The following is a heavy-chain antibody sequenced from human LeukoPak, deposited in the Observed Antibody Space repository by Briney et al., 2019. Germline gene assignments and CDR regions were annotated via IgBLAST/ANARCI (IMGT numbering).Heavy chain of an antibody. CDR2: IYYSGST. D-gene: IGHD6-13*01. CDR1: GGSISSYY. J-gene: IGHJ4*02. Sequence: SETLSLTCTVSGGSISSYYWSWIRQPPGKGLEWIGYIYYSGSTNYNPSLKSRVTISVDTSKNQFSLKLSSVTAADTAVYYCASLRDSSSWYLDYWGQGTLVTVSS. CDR3: ASLRDSSSWYLDY. V-gene: IGHV4-59*01.